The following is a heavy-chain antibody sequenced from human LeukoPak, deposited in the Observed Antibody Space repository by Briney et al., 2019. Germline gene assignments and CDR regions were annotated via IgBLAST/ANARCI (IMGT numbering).Heavy chain of an antibody. D-gene: IGHD6-19*01. V-gene: IGHV3-21*01. CDR1: GFTFSSYS. J-gene: IGHJ3*02. Sequence: GGSLRLSCAASGFTFSSYSMNWVRQAPGKGLEWDSSISSSSSYIYYADSVKGRFTISRDNAKNSLYLQMNSLRAEDTAVYYCARDFFSRVSSGWPHAFDIWGQGTMVTVSS. CDR3: ARDFFSRVSSGWPHAFDI. CDR2: ISSSSSYI.